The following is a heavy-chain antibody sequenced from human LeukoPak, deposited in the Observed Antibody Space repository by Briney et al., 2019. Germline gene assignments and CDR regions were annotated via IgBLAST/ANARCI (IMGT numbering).Heavy chain of an antibody. CDR2: INPNSGGT. D-gene: IGHD2-8*01. CDR3: ARDPTNTIGRYVYSDY. CDR1: GYTFTGYY. Sequence: ASVKVSCKASGYTFTGYYMHWVRQAPGQGLEWMGWINPNSGGTNYAQKFQGRVTMTRDTSISTAYMELSRLRSDDTAVYYCARDPTNTIGRYVYSDYWGQGTQVTVSS. J-gene: IGHJ4*02. V-gene: IGHV1-2*02.